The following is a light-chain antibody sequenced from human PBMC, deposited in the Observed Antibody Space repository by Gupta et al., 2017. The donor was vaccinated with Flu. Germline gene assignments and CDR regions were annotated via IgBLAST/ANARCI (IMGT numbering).Light chain of an antibody. V-gene: IGLV2-8*01. Sequence: QPAPTQPPSASGSPGQSVTISCTGTISDVGAYKYVSWYQHHPGKAPKLIIYEVSNRHSGVPDRFSGSKSGNTASLAVSRLQPEDEAYYYCNSYTGGNNLLFGGGTKLTVL. CDR3: NSYTGGNNLL. CDR1: ISDVGAYKY. CDR2: EVS. J-gene: IGLJ2*01.